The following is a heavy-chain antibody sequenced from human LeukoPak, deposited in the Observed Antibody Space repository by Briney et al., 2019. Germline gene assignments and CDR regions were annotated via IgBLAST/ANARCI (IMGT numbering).Heavy chain of an antibody. J-gene: IGHJ5*02. D-gene: IGHD2-15*01. CDR3: ARGAGILAAWFNP. V-gene: IGHV4-59*01. CDR1: GGSISSYY. Sequence: SETLSLTCTVSGGSISSYYWSWMRQPPGKGLEWIGYIYYSGSTNYNPSLKSRVTISVDTSKNQFSLKLSSVTAADTAVYYCARGAGILAAWFNPGGQGPLVTVS. CDR2: IYYSGST.